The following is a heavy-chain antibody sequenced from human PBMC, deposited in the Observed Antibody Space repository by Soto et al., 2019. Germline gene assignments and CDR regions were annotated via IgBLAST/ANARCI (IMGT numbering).Heavy chain of an antibody. CDR3: ARDLPTMDV. CDR2: IRAYNGNT. Sequence: QVQLVQSGAEVKKPGASVKVSCNASGYTFTSYGISWVRQAPGEGLEWMGWIRAYNGNTNYAQKFXGRVTLTTDTTTSTAYMELRSLRSDDAAVYYCARDLPTMDVWGQGTTVTVSS. J-gene: IGHJ6*02. CDR1: GYTFTSYG. V-gene: IGHV1-18*01.